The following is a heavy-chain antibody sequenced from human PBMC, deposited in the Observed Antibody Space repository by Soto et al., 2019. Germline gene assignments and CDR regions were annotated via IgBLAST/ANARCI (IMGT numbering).Heavy chain of an antibody. J-gene: IGHJ4*02. CDR3: ARLTHSGYDENY. CDR2: IIPILGIA. Sequence: QVQLVQSGAEVKKPGSSVKVSCKASGGTFSSYTISWVRQAPGQGLEWMGRIIPILGIANYAQKFQGRVTITAEKSTSTAYMELSSLRSEDTAVYYCARLTHSGYDENYWGQGTLVTVSS. CDR1: GGTFSSYT. D-gene: IGHD5-12*01. V-gene: IGHV1-69*02.